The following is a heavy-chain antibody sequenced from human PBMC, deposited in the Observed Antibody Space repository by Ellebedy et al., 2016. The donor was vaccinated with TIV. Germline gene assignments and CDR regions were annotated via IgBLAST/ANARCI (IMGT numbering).Heavy chain of an antibody. Sequence: MPSETLSLTCTVSGGSISSYDWSWIRQTPGKGREWIGDSYYSGCNNYNPSLKSRVTISVYTSKNQFSLKLSSVTAADTAVYYCARLLITIVYGMDVWGQGTTVTVSS. V-gene: IGHV4-59*12. CDR3: ARLLITIVYGMDV. D-gene: IGHD3-10*01. CDR2: SYYSGCN. J-gene: IGHJ6*02. CDR1: GGSISSYD.